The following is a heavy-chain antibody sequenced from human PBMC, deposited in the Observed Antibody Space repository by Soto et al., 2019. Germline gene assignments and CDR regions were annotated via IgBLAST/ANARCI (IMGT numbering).Heavy chain of an antibody. Sequence: SLRLSCAVSGVTFRDYWMHWVRQVPGKGLLWVSRIGPDGTSTKYADSVKGRFTISRSNPENTLYLQMNSLRAGDTGVYYCVREVIAVLGSIRWFDPWGQGTLVTVSS. CDR1: GVTFRDYW. D-gene: IGHD6-19*01. V-gene: IGHV3-74*01. CDR2: IGPDGTST. CDR3: VREVIAVLGSIRWFDP. J-gene: IGHJ5*02.